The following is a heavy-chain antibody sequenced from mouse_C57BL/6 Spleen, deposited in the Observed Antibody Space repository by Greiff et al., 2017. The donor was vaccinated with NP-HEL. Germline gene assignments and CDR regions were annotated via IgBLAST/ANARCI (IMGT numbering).Heavy chain of an antibody. Sequence: QVQLQQPGAELVKPGASVKLSCKASGYTFTSYWMHWVKQRPGQGLEWIGMIHPNSGSTNYNEKFKSKATLTVDKSSSTAYMQLSSLTSEDSAVYYCARSLTAQVYAMYYWGQGTSVTVSS. D-gene: IGHD3-2*02. V-gene: IGHV1-64*01. CDR3: ARSLTAQVYAMYY. CDR2: IHPNSGST. J-gene: IGHJ4*01. CDR1: GYTFTSYW.